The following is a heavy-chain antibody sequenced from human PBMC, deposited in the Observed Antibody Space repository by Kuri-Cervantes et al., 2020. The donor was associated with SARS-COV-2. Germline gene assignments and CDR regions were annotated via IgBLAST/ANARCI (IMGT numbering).Heavy chain of an antibody. CDR2: ISGSGGST. CDR3: AKYKGRVDGYKEGWFDP. D-gene: IGHD5-24*01. CDR1: GFTFSSYG. J-gene: IGHJ5*02. Sequence: GGSLRLSCAASGFTFSSYGMRWVRQAPGKGLEWVSAISGSGGSTYYADSVKGRFTISRDNSKNTLYLQMNSLRAEDTAVYYCAKYKGRVDGYKEGWFDPWGQGTLVTVSS. V-gene: IGHV3-23*01.